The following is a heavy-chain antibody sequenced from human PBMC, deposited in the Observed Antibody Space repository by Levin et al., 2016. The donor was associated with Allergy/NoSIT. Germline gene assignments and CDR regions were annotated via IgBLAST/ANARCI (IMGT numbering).Heavy chain of an antibody. V-gene: IGHV4-39*01. CDR1: GGSISTSTYH. Sequence: SETLSLTCAVSGGSISTSTYHWGWIRQPPGKGLEWIGTIYYDGTTYQNPSLRSRVTISVDTSTNHFSLKLSSVTAADTAVYYCARHGAQLFHYYGMDVWGQGTTVTVSS. CDR2: IYYDGTT. J-gene: IGHJ6*02. CDR3: ARHGAQLFHYYGMDV. D-gene: IGHD4/OR15-4a*01.